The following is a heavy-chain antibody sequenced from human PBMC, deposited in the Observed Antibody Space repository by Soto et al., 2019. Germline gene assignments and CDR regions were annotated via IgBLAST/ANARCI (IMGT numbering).Heavy chain of an antibody. Sequence: PSETLSLTCAVYGGSFSGYYWSWIRQPPGKGLEWIGEINHSGSTNYNPSLKSRVTISVDTSKNQFSLKLNSVTAADTAVYYCATYYYGSGSSWNWFDPWGQGTLVTVSS. CDR3: ATYYYGSGSSWNWFDP. J-gene: IGHJ5*02. CDR2: INHSGST. D-gene: IGHD3-10*01. CDR1: GGSFSGYY. V-gene: IGHV4-34*01.